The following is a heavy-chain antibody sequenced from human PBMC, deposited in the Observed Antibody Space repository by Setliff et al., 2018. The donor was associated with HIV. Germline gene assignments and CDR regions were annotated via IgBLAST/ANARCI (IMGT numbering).Heavy chain of an antibody. V-gene: IGHV3-30*04. D-gene: IGHD7-27*01. J-gene: IGHJ6*03. Sequence: PGGSLRLSCAASGFTLSTYSIHWVRQAPGKGLEWVSLISYDGSNKYYADSVKGRFSISRDNSKNTLYLQMDTLIAEDTAVYYCARDGESSNYYYMDVWGKGSTVTVSS. CDR2: ISYDGSNK. CDR1: GFTLSTYS. CDR3: ARDGESSNYYYMDV.